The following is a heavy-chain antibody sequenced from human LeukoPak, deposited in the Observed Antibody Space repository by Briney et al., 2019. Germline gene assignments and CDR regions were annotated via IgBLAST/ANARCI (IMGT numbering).Heavy chain of an antibody. CDR2: IHYSGNT. CDR3: ARETYYFDRGGHEDSFDI. D-gene: IGHD3-22*01. Sequence: SETLSLTCTVSGGSISGYFWSWIRQPPGRGLEWIGHIHYSGNTNYNASLTSRVTISVDTSKNQFSLRLTPVTAADTAVHYCARETYYFDRGGHEDSFDIWGQGTMVTVSS. J-gene: IGHJ3*02. CDR1: GGSISGYF. V-gene: IGHV4-59*01.